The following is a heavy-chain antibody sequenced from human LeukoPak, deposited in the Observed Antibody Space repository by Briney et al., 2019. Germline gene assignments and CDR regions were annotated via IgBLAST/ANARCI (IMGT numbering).Heavy chain of an antibody. Sequence: ASVKVSCKVSGYTFTSYGISCVRQPPTQGREGMGWISAYNGNTSYAQKLQGRVTMTTGTSTSRGYMELSSLRSEDTAVYYCAGHAVDTAMVHYYYYYMDVWGKGTTVTVSS. V-gene: IGHV1-18*01. CDR3: AGHAVDTAMVHYYYYYMDV. J-gene: IGHJ6*03. D-gene: IGHD5-18*01. CDR2: ISAYNGNT. CDR1: GYTFTSYG.